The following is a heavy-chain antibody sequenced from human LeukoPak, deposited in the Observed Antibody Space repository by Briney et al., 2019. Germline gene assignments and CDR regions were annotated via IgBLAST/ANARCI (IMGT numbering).Heavy chain of an antibody. CDR1: GYTFTSYG. CDR3: ARGAPDIVVVPAAIQPSYYYGMDV. J-gene: IGHJ6*02. V-gene: IGHV1-46*01. D-gene: IGHD2-2*02. Sequence: GASVKVSCKASGYTFTSYGISWVRQAPGQGLEWMGIINPSGGSTSYAQKFQGRVTMTRDTSTSTVYMELSSLRSEDTAVYYCARGAPDIVVVPAAIQPSYYYGMDVWGQGTTVTVSS. CDR2: INPSGGST.